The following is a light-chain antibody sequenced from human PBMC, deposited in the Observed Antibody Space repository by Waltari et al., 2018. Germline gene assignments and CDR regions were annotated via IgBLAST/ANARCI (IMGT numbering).Light chain of an antibody. Sequence: DIQMTQSPSSLSASVGCSVPMSCRASHNIDVFLNWYQQKPGKAPKLLIFGASSLQNGVPSRFSGSGSGTDFTLTITSLSSEDSATYYCQQSQGFPYTFGQGTKLEIK. CDR1: HNIDVF. V-gene: IGKV1-39*01. CDR3: QQSQGFPYT. J-gene: IGKJ2*01. CDR2: GAS.